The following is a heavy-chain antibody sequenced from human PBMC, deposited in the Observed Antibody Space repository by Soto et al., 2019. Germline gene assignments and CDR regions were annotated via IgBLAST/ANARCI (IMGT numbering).Heavy chain of an antibody. Sequence: QVQLQQWGAGLLKPSETLSLTCAVSGGSFSDYFRSWIRQTPGKGLEWIGEIDHSGRTSYNPSLNSRVTISGDTSENQFSLKLTSVTAADTVYYCARGWDRWGQGTLVTVSS. CDR1: GGSFSDYF. J-gene: IGHJ5*02. CDR2: IDHSGRT. CDR3: ARGWDR. V-gene: IGHV4-34*01.